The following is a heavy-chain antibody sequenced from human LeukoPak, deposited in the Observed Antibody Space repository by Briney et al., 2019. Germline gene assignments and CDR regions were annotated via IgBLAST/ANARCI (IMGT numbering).Heavy chain of an antibody. CDR3: ARNQLKAAPDY. CDR2: ISSSSSYI. V-gene: IGHV3-21*04. J-gene: IGHJ4*02. CDR1: GFTFSSYS. D-gene: IGHD6-6*01. Sequence: PGGSLRLSCAASGFTFSSYSMNWVRQAPGKGLEWVSSISSSSSYIYYADSVKGRFTISRDNSRNTLYLQMNSLRAEDTAVYYCARNQLKAAPDYWGQGTLVAVSS.